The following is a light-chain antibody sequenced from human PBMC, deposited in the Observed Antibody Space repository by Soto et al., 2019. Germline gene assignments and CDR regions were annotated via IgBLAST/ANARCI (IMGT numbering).Light chain of an antibody. V-gene: IGKV3D-20*02. CDR2: GAS. CDR1: QSVISSY. J-gene: IGKJ5*01. CDR3: QQRSNWPPIT. Sequence: EIVLTQSPGTLSLSPGERATLSCMASQSVISSYLAWYQQKPGQAPRLLIYGASSRATGIPDRFSGSGSGTDFTLTISSLEPEDFAVYYCQQRSNWPPITFGQGTRLEI.